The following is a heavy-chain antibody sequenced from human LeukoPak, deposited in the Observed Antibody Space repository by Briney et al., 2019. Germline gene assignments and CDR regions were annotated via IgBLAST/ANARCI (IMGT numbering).Heavy chain of an antibody. CDR1: GFTFSSYG. Sequence: GGSLRLSCAASGFTFSSYGMPWVRQAPGKGLEWVAVISYDGSNKYYADSVKGRFTISRDNSKNTLYLQMNSLRAEDTAVYYCAKDWMAGSYYFDYWGQGTLVTVSS. J-gene: IGHJ4*02. CDR2: ISYDGSNK. D-gene: IGHD6-19*01. V-gene: IGHV3-30*18. CDR3: AKDWMAGSYYFDY.